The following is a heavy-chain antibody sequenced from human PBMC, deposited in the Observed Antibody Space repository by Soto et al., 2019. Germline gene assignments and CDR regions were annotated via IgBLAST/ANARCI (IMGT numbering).Heavy chain of an antibody. Sequence: GGSLRLSCAASGFSFSDYHMSWIRQAPGKGLEWVSYVSSGGIMYYADFVKGQFTISRDNAKNSLHLQMNSLRAEDTAVYYCARDRVDDFYAFDIWGQGTMVTVSS. J-gene: IGHJ3*02. V-gene: IGHV3-11*01. D-gene: IGHD2-15*01. CDR2: VSSGGIM. CDR3: ARDRVDDFYAFDI. CDR1: GFSFSDYH.